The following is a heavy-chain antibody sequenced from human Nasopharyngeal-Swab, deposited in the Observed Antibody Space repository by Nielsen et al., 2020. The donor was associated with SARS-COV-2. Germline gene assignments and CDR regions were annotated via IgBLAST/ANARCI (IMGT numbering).Heavy chain of an antibody. CDR1: GGSFSGHQ. V-gene: IGHV4-34*01. CDR3: ARGAESTTPHYVHYGLDV. D-gene: IGHD4-17*01. J-gene: IGHJ6*02. CDR2: ISESGSA. Sequence: SETLSLTCAVHGGSFSGHQWNWNRHPPETGLEWIGEISESGSASFQPSLKGRVTISLDTSKIQFSLKMTSLTAAETAVYYCARGAESTTPHYVHYGLDVWGQGTTVTVSS.